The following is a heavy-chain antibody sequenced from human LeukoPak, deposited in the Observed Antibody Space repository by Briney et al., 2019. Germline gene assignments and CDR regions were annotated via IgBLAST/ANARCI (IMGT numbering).Heavy chain of an antibody. CDR1: GFTFSNAW. J-gene: IGHJ4*02. V-gene: IGHV3-15*01. CDR2: IKSKTDGGTT. Sequence: GGSLRLSCAASGFTFSNAWMSWVRQAPGKGLEWVGRIKSKTDGGTTDYAAPVKGRFTISRDDSKNTLYLQMNSLKTEDTAVYYCTTDLYCGCDCSNFDYWGQGTLVTGSS. D-gene: IGHD2-21*02. CDR3: TTDLYCGCDCSNFDY.